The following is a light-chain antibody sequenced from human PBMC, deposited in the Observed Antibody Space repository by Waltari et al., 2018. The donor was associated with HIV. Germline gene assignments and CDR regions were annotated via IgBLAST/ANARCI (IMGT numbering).Light chain of an antibody. Sequence: QSVLTQPPSVSGAPGQRVTISCTGRSSNIGAGYDVHWYQQLQGRAPKLLIYDNTNRPSGVPDRFSGSKSGTSAALAITGLQAVDETDYYCQSYDTSLSASVFGTGTKVTVL. CDR3: QSYDTSLSASV. CDR2: DNT. J-gene: IGLJ1*01. CDR1: SSNIGAGYD. V-gene: IGLV1-40*01.